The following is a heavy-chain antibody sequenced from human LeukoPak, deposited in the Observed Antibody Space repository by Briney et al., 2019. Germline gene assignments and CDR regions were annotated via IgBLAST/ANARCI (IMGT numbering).Heavy chain of an antibody. Sequence: ASVKVSCKASGYTFTGYYIHWIRQAPGRGLEWMGWINPSVGVTNFTQKFQGRVTLTRDTSITTVYMDLSSLRSDDTAVYYCARDFSRIFWSGFFSDWGQGTLATVSS. V-gene: IGHV1-2*02. CDR3: ARDFSRIFWSGFFSD. D-gene: IGHD3-3*01. CDR1: GYTFTGYY. J-gene: IGHJ1*01. CDR2: INPSVGVT.